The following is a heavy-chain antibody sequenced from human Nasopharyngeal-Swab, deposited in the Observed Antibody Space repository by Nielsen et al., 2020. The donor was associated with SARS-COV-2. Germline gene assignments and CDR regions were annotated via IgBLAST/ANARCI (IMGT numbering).Heavy chain of an antibody. V-gene: IGHV2-70*01. CDR3: ARDYASGYYYYGMDV. J-gene: IGHJ6*02. CDR1: GFSLSTSGMC. Sequence: SGPTLVKPTQTLTLTCTFSGFSLSTSGMCVSWIRQPPGKALEWLALIDWDDDKHYSTSLKTRLTTSKDTSKNQVVLTMTNMDPVDTATYYCARDYASGYYYYGMDVWGQGTTVTVSS. CDR2: IDWDDDK. D-gene: IGHD4-17*01.